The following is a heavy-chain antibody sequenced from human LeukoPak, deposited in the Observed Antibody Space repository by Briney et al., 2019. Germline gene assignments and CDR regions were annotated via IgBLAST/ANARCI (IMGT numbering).Heavy chain of an antibody. Sequence: GRSLRLSCAASGFTFSSYGMHWVRQAPGKGLERVAVIWYDGSNKYYADSVKGRFTISRDNSKNTLYLQMNSLRAEDTAVYYCARSTGDCSGGTCYSDFDCWGQGTLVTVSS. V-gene: IGHV3-33*01. D-gene: IGHD2-15*01. CDR3: ARSTGDCSGGTCYSDFDC. CDR2: IWYDGSNK. CDR1: GFTFSSYG. J-gene: IGHJ4*02.